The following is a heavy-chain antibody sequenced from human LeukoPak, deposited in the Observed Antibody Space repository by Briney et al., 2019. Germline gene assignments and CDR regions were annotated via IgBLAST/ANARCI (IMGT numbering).Heavy chain of an antibody. V-gene: IGHV4-34*01. CDR3: AIGDFWSRFGY. CDR1: GGSFSGYY. Sequence: SETLSLTCAVYGGSFSGYYWSWIRQPPGKGLEWIGEINHSGSTNYNPSLKSRVTISVDTSKNQFSLKLSSVTAADTAVYYCAIGDFWSRFGYWGQGTLVTVSS. D-gene: IGHD3-3*01. J-gene: IGHJ4*02. CDR2: INHSGST.